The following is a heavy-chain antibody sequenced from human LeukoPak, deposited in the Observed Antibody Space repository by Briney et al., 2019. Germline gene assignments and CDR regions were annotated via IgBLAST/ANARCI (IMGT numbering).Heavy chain of an antibody. CDR2: MNPNSGNT. V-gene: IGHV1-8*01. Sequence: ASVKVSCKASGYTFTSYDINWVRQATGQGLEWMGWMNPNSGNTGYAQKLQGRVTVTRNTSISTAYMELSSLRSEDTAVYYCARALLYVNWFDPWGQGTLVTVSS. CDR3: ARALLYVNWFDP. D-gene: IGHD2-2*02. J-gene: IGHJ5*02. CDR1: GYTFTSYD.